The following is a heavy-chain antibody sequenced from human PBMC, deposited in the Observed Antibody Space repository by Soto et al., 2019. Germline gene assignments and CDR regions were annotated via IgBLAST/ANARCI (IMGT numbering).Heavy chain of an antibody. Sequence: EVQLVESGGGLVKPGGSLRLSCAASGFTFSSYSMNWVRQAPGKGLEWVSSISSSSSYIYYADSVKGRFTISRDNAKNALYLQMNSLRAEDTAVDYCAMATYGDDGAEDYWGQGTLVTVSS. CDR3: AMATYGDDGAEDY. CDR2: ISSSSSYI. V-gene: IGHV3-21*01. CDR1: GFTFSSYS. J-gene: IGHJ4*02. D-gene: IGHD4-17*01.